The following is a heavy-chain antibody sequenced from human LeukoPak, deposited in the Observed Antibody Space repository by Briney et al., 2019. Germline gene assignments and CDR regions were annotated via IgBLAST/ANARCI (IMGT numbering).Heavy chain of an antibody. V-gene: IGHV3-66*01. Sequence: GGSLRLSCAASGFTFSDYYMSWVRQAPGKGLEWVSVIYSGGSTYYADSVKGRFTISRENPKNTLYLQMNSQRAEEKAVYYCARAGHDILTGYPPTGAFDIWGKGKMVTVSS. D-gene: IGHD3-9*01. CDR1: GFTFSDYY. CDR3: ARAGHDILTGYPPTGAFDI. J-gene: IGHJ3*02. CDR2: IYSGGST.